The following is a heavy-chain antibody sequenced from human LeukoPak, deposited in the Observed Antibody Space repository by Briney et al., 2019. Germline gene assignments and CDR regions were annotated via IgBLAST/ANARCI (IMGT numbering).Heavy chain of an antibody. CDR3: ARRLYYDSSGYYGGDYFDY. J-gene: IGHJ4*02. CDR1: GGSFSSYY. V-gene: IGHV4-59*08. CDR2: IYYSGST. Sequence: SETLSLTCTVSGGSFSSYYWSWIRQPPGKGLEWIGYIYYSGSTNDNPSLKSRVTISVDTSKNQFSLKLSSVTAADTAVYYCARRLYYDSSGYYGGDYFDYWGQGTLVTVSS. D-gene: IGHD3-22*01.